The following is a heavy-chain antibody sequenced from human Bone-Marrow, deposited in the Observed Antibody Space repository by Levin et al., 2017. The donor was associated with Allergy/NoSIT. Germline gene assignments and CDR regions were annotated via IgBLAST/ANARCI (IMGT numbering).Heavy chain of an antibody. V-gene: IGHV3-30-3*01. J-gene: IGHJ3*02. D-gene: IGHD4-17*01. Sequence: PGGSLRLSCAASGFTFSSYAMHWVRQAPGKGLEWVAVISYDGSNKYYADSVKGRFTISRDNSKNTLYLQMNSLRAEDTAVYYCARDRPPGDYDDDAFDIWGQGTMVTVSS. CDR2: ISYDGSNK. CDR1: GFTFSSYA. CDR3: ARDRPPGDYDDDAFDI.